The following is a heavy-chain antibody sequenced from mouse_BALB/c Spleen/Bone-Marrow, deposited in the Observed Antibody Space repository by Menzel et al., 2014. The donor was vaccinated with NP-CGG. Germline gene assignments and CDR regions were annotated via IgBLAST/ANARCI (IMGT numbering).Heavy chain of an antibody. Sequence: LMESGPELVMPGASVKISCKASGYTFTDYYINWVKQKPGQGLEWIGWIYPGSGNSKYNEKFKGKATLTVDTSSSTAYVQLSSLTSEDSAVYFCARNWAMDYWGQGTSVTVSS. D-gene: IGHD4-1*01. J-gene: IGHJ4*01. CDR3: ARNWAMDY. V-gene: IGHV1-84*02. CDR1: GYTFTDYY. CDR2: IYPGSGNS.